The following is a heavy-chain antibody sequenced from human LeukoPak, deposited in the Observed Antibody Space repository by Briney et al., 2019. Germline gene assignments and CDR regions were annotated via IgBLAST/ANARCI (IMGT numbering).Heavy chain of an antibody. V-gene: IGHV3-15*01. CDR3: TTDTSPSDYFWFDP. Sequence: GGSLRLSCAASGFTFSSYSMNWVRQAPGRGPEWVGRIKSKTDGGTTDYAAPVKGRFIISRDDSKSTLYLQMNSLKTDDTAVYYCTTDTSPSDYFWFDPWGEGTLVTVSS. J-gene: IGHJ5*02. CDR2: IKSKTDGGTT. D-gene: IGHD2/OR15-2a*01. CDR1: GFTFSSYS.